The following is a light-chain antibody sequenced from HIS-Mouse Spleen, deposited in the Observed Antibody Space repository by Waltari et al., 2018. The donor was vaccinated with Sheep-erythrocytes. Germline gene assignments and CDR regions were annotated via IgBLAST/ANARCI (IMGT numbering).Light chain of an antibody. CDR2: DVS. CDR3: SSYTSSSGGV. J-gene: IGLJ1*01. CDR1: SRDVGGYNS. V-gene: IGLV2-14*03. Sequence: QSALTQPASVSGSPGQSITISCTGTSRDVGGYNSVSWYQQHPGKAPKLMIYDVSNRPSGVSNRFSGSKSGNTASLTISGLQAEDEADYYCSSYTSSSGGVFGTGTKVTVL.